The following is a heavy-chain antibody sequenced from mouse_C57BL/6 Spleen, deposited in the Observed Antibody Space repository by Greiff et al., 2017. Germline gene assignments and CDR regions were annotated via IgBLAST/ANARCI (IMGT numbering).Heavy chain of an antibody. J-gene: IGHJ2*01. CDR1: GYTFTDYE. CDR3: SRLPITTVVATNYFDY. D-gene: IGHD1-1*01. V-gene: IGHV1-15*01. CDR2: IDPETGGT. Sequence: QVQLQQSGAELVRPGASVTLSCKASGYTFTDYEMHWVKQTPVHGLEWIGAIDPETGGTAYNQKFKGKAILTADKSSSTAYMELRSLTSEDSAVYYCSRLPITTVVATNYFDYWGQGTTLTVSS.